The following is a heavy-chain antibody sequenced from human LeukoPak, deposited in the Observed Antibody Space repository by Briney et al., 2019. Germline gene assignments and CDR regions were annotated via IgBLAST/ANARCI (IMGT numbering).Heavy chain of an antibody. V-gene: IGHV3-9*01. CDR2: ISWNSGSI. Sequence: GGSLRLSCAASGFTFSRYWMSWVRQAPGQGLEWVSGISWNSGSIGYADSVKGRFTISRDNAKNSLYLQMNSLRAEDTALYYCAKVGYSSGWLGDAFDIWGQGTMVTVSS. CDR1: GFTFSRYW. J-gene: IGHJ3*02. CDR3: AKVGYSSGWLGDAFDI. D-gene: IGHD6-19*01.